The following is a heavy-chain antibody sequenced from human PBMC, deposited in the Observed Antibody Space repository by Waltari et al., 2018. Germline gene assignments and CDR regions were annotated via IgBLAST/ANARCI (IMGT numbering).Heavy chain of an antibody. D-gene: IGHD6-13*01. CDR2: INPNSGGT. Sequence: QVQLVQSGAEVKKPGASVKVSCKASGYTFTGYYMPWVPHAPGQGLEWMGRINPNSGGTNYAQKFQGRVTMTRDTSISTAYMELSRLRSDDTAVYYCARDRAVAGQYNWFDPWGQGTLVTVSS. J-gene: IGHJ5*02. V-gene: IGHV1-2*06. CDR1: GYTFTGYY. CDR3: ARDRAVAGQYNWFDP.